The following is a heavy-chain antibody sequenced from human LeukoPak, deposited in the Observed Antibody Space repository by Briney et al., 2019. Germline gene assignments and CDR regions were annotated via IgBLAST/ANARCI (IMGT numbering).Heavy chain of an antibody. J-gene: IGHJ4*02. CDR3: ARDGYDSSGYYADY. CDR1: GFTFSSYA. CDR2: ISYDGSNK. Sequence: GRSLRLSCAASGFTFSSYAMHWVRQAPGKGLEWVAVISYDGSNKYYAGSVKGRFTISRDNSKNTLYLQMNSLRAEDTAVYYCARDGYDSSGYYADYWGQGTLVTVSS. D-gene: IGHD3-22*01. V-gene: IGHV3-30*01.